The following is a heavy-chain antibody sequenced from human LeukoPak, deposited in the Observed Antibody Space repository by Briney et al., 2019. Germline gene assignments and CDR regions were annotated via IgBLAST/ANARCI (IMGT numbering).Heavy chain of an antibody. CDR2: IWYGGSNK. CDR3: ARGRWYCSGGSCFTDAFDI. V-gene: IGHV3-33*08. Sequence: GGSLRLSCAASGFTFSSYGMHWVRQAPGKGLEWVAVIWYGGSNKYYADSVKGRFTISRDNSKNTLYLQMNSLRAEDTAVYYCARGRWYCSGGSCFTDAFDIWGQGTMVTVSS. CDR1: GFTFSSYG. J-gene: IGHJ3*02. D-gene: IGHD2-15*01.